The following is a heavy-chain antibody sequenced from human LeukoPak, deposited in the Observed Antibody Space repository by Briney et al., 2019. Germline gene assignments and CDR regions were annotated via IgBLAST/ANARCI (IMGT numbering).Heavy chain of an antibody. J-gene: IGHJ4*02. CDR1: GFTFSSYG. V-gene: IGHV3-30*03. CDR2: ISYEGSNK. Sequence: GGSLRLSCAASGFTFSSYGMHWVRQAPGKGLELGAVISYEGSNKYYADSVKGRFTISRDNSKNTLYLQMNSLRAEDTAVYYCASGVAVAAVDRSYFDYWGQGTLVTFSS. CDR3: ASGVAVAAVDRSYFDY. D-gene: IGHD6-19*01.